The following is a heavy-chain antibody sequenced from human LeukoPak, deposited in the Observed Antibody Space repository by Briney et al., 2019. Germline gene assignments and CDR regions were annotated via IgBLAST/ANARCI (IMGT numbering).Heavy chain of an antibody. V-gene: IGHV3-48*04. CDR2: ISSSSSTI. J-gene: IGHJ4*02. Sequence: GGSLRLSCAASGFTFSSYSMNWVRQAPGKGLEWVSYISSSSSTIYYADSVKGRFTISRDNAKNSLYLQMNSLRAEDTALYYCAKAYCGGDCHFDYWGQGTLVTVSS. D-gene: IGHD2-21*02. CDR3: AKAYCGGDCHFDY. CDR1: GFTFSSYS.